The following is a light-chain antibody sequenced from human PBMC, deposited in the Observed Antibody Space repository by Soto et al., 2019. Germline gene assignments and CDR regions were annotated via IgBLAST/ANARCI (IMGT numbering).Light chain of an antibody. J-gene: IGKJ1*01. CDR1: QSISKW. Sequence: DIPMTQSPSTLSASVGDRVIITCRASQSISKWLAWYQQKPGKAPTLLIYDASNLERGVPSRFSGGGSGTDFTLTISGLQPDDFATYYCQHYNSYGTFGQGTKVDIK. CDR2: DAS. V-gene: IGKV1-5*01. CDR3: QHYNSYGT.